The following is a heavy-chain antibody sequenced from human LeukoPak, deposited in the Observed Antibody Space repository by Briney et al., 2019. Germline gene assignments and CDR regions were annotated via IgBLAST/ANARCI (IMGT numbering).Heavy chain of an antibody. J-gene: IGHJ3*02. Sequence: GGSLRLSCAASGFTFSSYEMNWVRQAPGKGLEWVSYISSSGCTIYYADSVKGRFTISRDNAKNSLYLQMNSLRAEDTAVYYCARDGAYYDYVWGSYRYTGAFDIWGQGTMVTVSS. CDR3: ARDGAYYDYVWGSYRYTGAFDI. CDR2: ISSSGCTI. V-gene: IGHV3-48*03. CDR1: GFTFSSYE. D-gene: IGHD3-16*02.